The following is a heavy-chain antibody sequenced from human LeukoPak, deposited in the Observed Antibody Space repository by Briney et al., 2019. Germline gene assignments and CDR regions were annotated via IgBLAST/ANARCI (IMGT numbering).Heavy chain of an antibody. D-gene: IGHD3-10*01. CDR1: GLTFSTYW. Sequence: GGSLRLSCAGSGLTFSTYWMTWVRQAPGKGLEWVANIKPDGSEKAYVDSVKGRFTISRDNAKNSLYLQMNSLRVEDTAVYYCARDDYGWGSHPYWGQGTLATVSS. CDR3: ARDDYGWGSHPY. J-gene: IGHJ4*02. CDR2: IKPDGSEK. V-gene: IGHV3-7*04.